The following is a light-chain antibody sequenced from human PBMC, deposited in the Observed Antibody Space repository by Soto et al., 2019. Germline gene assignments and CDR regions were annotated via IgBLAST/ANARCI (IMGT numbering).Light chain of an antibody. J-gene: IGKJ1*01. CDR3: QQYNSYWET. CDR1: QSISSW. Sequence: DIQMTQSPSTLSASVGDRVTITCRASQSISSWLAWYQQKPGKAPKLLIYDASSLESGVPSRFSSSGSGTEFTLSISSLQPDDFATYYCQQYNSYWETFGQGTKV. CDR2: DAS. V-gene: IGKV1-5*01.